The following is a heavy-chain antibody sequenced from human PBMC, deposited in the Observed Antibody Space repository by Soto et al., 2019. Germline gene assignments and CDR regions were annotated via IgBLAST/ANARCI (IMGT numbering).Heavy chain of an antibody. CDR3: ADLSRYCTSSNCD. Sequence: DVRLLESGGGLVQPGGSLRLSCAASGFTFSSYSMSWVRQAPGKGLAWFSTIGTSASTYYGDSVRGRFTISSDNSRNTLYLQMNSLRAEDTAVYYCADLSRYCTSSNCDWGQGTLVTVSS. CDR1: GFTFSSYS. J-gene: IGHJ4*02. D-gene: IGHD2-2*01. V-gene: IGHV3-23*01. CDR2: IGTSAST.